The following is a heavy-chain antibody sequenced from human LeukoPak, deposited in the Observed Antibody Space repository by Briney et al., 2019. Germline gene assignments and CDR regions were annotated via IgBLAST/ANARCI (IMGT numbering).Heavy chain of an antibody. J-gene: IGHJ4*02. CDR1: GFTFSSSW. CDR2: INNDGSST. D-gene: IGHD6-19*01. Sequence: GESLRLSCAASGFTFSSSWMHWVRQVPGKGLVWVSRINNDGSSTIYAHSVKGRFTISRDNAKNILYLQMNDLRAGDTALYYCARAPPASDWRVDYWGQGTLVTVA. V-gene: IGHV3-74*01. CDR3: ARAPPASDWRVDY.